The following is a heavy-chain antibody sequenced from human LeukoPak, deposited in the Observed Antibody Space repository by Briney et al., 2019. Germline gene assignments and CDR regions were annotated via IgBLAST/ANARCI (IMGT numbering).Heavy chain of an antibody. CDR3: ARGSARWFDP. CDR2: ISSTSNSI. V-gene: IGHV3-48*04. CDR1: GFTFSDYS. J-gene: IGHJ5*02. Sequence: GGSLRLSCAASGFTFSDYSMNWVRQAPGKGLQWVSYISSTSNSISYADSLKGRFTISRDNAKRSLYLQMNSLRAEDTAVYYCARGSARWFDPWGQGTLVTVSS.